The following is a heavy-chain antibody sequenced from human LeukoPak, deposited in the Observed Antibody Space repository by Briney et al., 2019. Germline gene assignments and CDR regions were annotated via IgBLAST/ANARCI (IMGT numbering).Heavy chain of an antibody. V-gene: IGHV3-21*04. CDR1: GFTFSSYS. CDR3: AKDASIAVAGRGGYFDY. Sequence: PGGSLRLSCAASGFTFSSYSMNWVRQAPRKGLEWVSSISSSSSYIYYADSVKGRFTISRDNAKNSLYLQMNSLRAEDTALYYCAKDASIAVAGRGGYFDYWGQGTLVTVSS. CDR2: ISSSSSYI. J-gene: IGHJ4*02. D-gene: IGHD6-19*01.